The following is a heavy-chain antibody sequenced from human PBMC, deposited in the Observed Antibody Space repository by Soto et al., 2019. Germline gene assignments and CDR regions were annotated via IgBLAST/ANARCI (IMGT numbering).Heavy chain of an antibody. CDR3: ARVGGSGSYWMPRLDF. D-gene: IGHD3-10*01. CDR2: ISFDGNNK. CDR1: GFPFSSYG. Sequence: GGSLRLSCAASGFPFSSYGMHWVRQAPGKGLEWVALISFDGNNKFYADSIKGRFTISRDASTNTLFLQMNSLTTEDTAVYFCARVGGSGSYWMPRLDFWGQGTLVTVSS. V-gene: IGHV3-30*03. J-gene: IGHJ4*02.